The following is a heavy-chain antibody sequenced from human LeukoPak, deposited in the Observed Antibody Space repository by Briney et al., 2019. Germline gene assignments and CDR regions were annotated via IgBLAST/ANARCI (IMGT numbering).Heavy chain of an antibody. D-gene: IGHD2-2*01. CDR1: GGTFSSYA. Sequence: SVKVSCKASGGTFSSYAISWVRQAPGQGLEWMGRIIPIFGIANYAQKFQGRVTITADESTSTAYMELSSLRSEDTAVYYCARDRGYCSSTSCYVESDYWGQGTLVTVSS. CDR3: ARDRGYCSSTSCYVESDY. J-gene: IGHJ4*02. CDR2: IIPIFGIA. V-gene: IGHV1-69*15.